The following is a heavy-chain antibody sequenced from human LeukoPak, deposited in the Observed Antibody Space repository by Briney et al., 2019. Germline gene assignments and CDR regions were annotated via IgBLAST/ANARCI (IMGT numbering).Heavy chain of an antibody. CDR1: GGSISSGDYY. CDR3: ARDQRGAYGSGSYYNVLDTFDP. J-gene: IGHJ5*02. D-gene: IGHD3-10*01. V-gene: IGHV4-30-4*01. Sequence: SQTLSLTCTVSGGSISSGDYYWSWIRQPPGKGLEWIGYIYYSGSTYYNPSLKSRVTISVDTSKNQFSLKLSSVTAADTAVYYCARDQRGAYGSGSYYNVLDTFDPWGQGTLVTVSS. CDR2: IYYSGST.